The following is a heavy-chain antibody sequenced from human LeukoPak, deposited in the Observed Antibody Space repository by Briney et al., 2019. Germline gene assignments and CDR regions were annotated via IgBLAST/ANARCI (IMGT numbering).Heavy chain of an antibody. D-gene: IGHD4-11*01. J-gene: IGHJ5*02. Sequence: PGGSLRLSCVASGITFSRFGMHWVRQAPGKGLEWVAFIWYDGSNEYYADSVKGRFTISRDNSKNTLYLQMNSLRAEDTAVYYCARDSPVTAGPFDPWGQETLVTVSS. CDR1: GITFSRFG. CDR2: IWYDGSNE. CDR3: ARDSPVTAGPFDP. V-gene: IGHV3-33*01.